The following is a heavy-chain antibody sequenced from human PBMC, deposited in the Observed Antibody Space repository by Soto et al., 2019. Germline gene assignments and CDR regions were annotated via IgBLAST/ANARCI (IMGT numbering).Heavy chain of an antibody. Sequence: ASVKVSCKASGGTFSSYAISWVRQAPGQGLEWMGGIIPILGIANYAQKFQGRVTITADKSTSTAYMELSSLRSEDTAVYYCARGVNWNDYYYYGMDVWGQGTTVTVSS. V-gene: IGHV1-69*10. D-gene: IGHD1-1*01. J-gene: IGHJ6*02. CDR3: ARGVNWNDYYYYGMDV. CDR1: GGTFSSYA. CDR2: IIPILGIA.